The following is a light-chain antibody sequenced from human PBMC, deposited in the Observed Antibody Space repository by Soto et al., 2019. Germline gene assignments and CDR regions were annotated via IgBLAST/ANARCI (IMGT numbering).Light chain of an antibody. CDR3: QSYDSSLSGWL. Sequence: QSVLTQPPSVSGAPGQRVTISCTGSSSNIGAGYNVHWYQQVPGTAHKLLIYGDSNRPSGVPDRFSGSKSGTSASLAITGLQAEDEADDYCQSYDSSLSGWLFGGGTKLTVL. V-gene: IGLV1-40*01. CDR1: SSNIGAGYN. J-gene: IGLJ3*02. CDR2: GDS.